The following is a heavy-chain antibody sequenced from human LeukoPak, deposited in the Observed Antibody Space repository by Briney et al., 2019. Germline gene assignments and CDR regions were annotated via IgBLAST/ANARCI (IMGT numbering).Heavy chain of an antibody. Sequence: GASVKASCKASGYTFTGYYMHWVRQAPGQGLEWMGRINPNSGGTNYAQKFQGRVTMTRDTSISTAYMELSRLRSDDTAVYYCARGRGVYYYDSSGSVYNDYWGQGTLVTVSS. CDR1: GYTFTGYY. D-gene: IGHD3-22*01. CDR3: ARGRGVYYYDSSGSVYNDY. V-gene: IGHV1-2*06. CDR2: INPNSGGT. J-gene: IGHJ4*02.